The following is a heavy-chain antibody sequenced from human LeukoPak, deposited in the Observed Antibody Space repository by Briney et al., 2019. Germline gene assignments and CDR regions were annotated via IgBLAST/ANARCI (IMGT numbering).Heavy chain of an antibody. J-gene: IGHJ3*02. CDR3: ARFDYDILTGLFDAFDI. Sequence: PSETLSLTCTVSGGSISSYYWSWIRQPPGKGLEWIGYIYYSGSTNYNPSLKSRVTISVDTSKNQFSLKLSSVTAADTAVYYCARFDYDILTGLFDAFDIWGQGTMVTVSS. V-gene: IGHV4-59*08. D-gene: IGHD3-9*01. CDR1: GGSISSYY. CDR2: IYYSGST.